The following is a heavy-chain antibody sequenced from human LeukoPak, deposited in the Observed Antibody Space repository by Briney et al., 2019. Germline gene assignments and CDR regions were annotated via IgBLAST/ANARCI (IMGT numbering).Heavy chain of an antibody. CDR1: GGSITSYY. D-gene: IGHD1-26*01. Sequence: SETLSLTCTVSGGSITSYYWSWIRQPPGKGLEWIGYIYYSGSTNYNPSLKSRVTISVDTSKNQFSLKLSSVAAADTAVYYCARHGGSYSFDYWGQGTLVTVSS. V-gene: IGHV4-59*08. CDR3: ARHGGSYSFDY. CDR2: IYYSGST. J-gene: IGHJ4*02.